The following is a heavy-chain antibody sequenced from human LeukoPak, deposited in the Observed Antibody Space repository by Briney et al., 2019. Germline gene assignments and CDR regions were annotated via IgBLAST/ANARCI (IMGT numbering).Heavy chain of an antibody. CDR3: AREGADTAMAQFDY. Sequence: ASVKVSCKASGGTFSSYAISWVRQAPGQGLEWMGRIIPILGIANYAQKFQGRVTITADKSTSTAYMELSSLRSEDTAVYYCAREGADTAMAQFDYWGQGTLVTVFS. D-gene: IGHD5-18*01. CDR2: IIPILGIA. CDR1: GGTFSSYA. J-gene: IGHJ4*02. V-gene: IGHV1-69*04.